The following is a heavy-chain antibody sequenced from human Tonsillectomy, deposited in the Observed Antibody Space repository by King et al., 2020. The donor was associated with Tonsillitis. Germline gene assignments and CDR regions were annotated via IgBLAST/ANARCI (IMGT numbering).Heavy chain of an antibody. D-gene: IGHD1-26*01. CDR1: GYSISSGYY. CDR3: ARVPDSGSPPTVWFDP. CDR2: IYHSGST. Sequence: QLQESGPGLVKPSETLSLTCAVSGYSISSGYYWGWIRQPPGKGLGWIGSIYHSGSTYYNPSLKSRVTISVDTSKNQFSLKLSSVTAADTAVYYCARVPDSGSPPTVWFDPWGQGTLVTVSS. J-gene: IGHJ5*02. V-gene: IGHV4-38-2*01.